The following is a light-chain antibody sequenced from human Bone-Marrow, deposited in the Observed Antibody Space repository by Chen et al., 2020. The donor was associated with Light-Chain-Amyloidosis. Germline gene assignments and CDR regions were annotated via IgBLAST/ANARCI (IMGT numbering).Light chain of an antibody. CDR3: QSYDDSLSGVV. V-gene: IGLV1-40*01. CDR2: NDN. CDR1: KSNIGADND. J-gene: IGLJ2*01. Sequence: QSVLTQPPSVSGALRERVTIPCTGSKSNIGADNDVHWYQALPVTPPKVVLYNDNKRPSGVPDRFSGSRSGTSASLAMTGLQAEDEADYYCQSYDDSLSGVVFGGGTKLTVL.